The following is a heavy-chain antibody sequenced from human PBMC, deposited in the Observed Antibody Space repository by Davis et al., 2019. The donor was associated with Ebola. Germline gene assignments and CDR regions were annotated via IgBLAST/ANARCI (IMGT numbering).Heavy chain of an antibody. V-gene: IGHV4-4*07. CDR1: GGSISSHY. CDR3: ASVPAAAVPFYMDV. CDR2: IYTSGRT. J-gene: IGHJ6*03. D-gene: IGHD2-2*01. Sequence: PSETLSLTCTVSGGSISSHYWSWIRQPAGKGLEWIGRIYTSGRTNYNPSLKSRVTMSVDTSKNQFSLRLSSVTAADTAVYCCASVPAAAVPFYMDVWGRGTTVTVSS.